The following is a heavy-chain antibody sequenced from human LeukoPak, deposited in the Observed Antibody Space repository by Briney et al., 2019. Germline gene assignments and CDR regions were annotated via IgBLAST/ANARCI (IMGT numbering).Heavy chain of an antibody. CDR2: MWYDGSNK. CDR1: GFTFSSYV. CDR3: ARDYNWNSFDF. D-gene: IGHD1-20*01. V-gene: IGHV3-33*01. J-gene: IGHJ4*02. Sequence: PGGSLRLSCAASGFTFSSYVMHWVRQAPGKGLESVAVMWYDGSNKYYADSVKGRFTISRDSSKNTLYLQMNSLRAEDTAVYYCARDYNWNSFDFWGQGTLVTVSS.